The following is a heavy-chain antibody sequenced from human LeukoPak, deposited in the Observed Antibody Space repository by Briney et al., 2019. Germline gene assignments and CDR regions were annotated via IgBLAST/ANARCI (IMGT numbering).Heavy chain of an antibody. J-gene: IGHJ6*02. CDR1: GFTFDDYA. D-gene: IGHD3-10*01. Sequence: PGGSLRLSCAASGFTFDDYAMHWVRQAPGKGLEWVSGISWNSGSIGYADSVKGRFTISRDNAKNSLYLQMNSLRGEDTALYYCAKDIDYYGSGSPLGYYGMDVWGQGITVTVSS. CDR3: AKDIDYYGSGSPLGYYGMDV. V-gene: IGHV3-9*01. CDR2: ISWNSGSI.